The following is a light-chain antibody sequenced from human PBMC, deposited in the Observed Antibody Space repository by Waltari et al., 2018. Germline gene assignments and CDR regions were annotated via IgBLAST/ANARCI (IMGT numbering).Light chain of an antibody. V-gene: IGKV3-20*01. J-gene: IGKJ4*01. CDR2: GAS. CDR1: QTVRTTY. Sequence: EIELTQSPGTLSLSPGARATLSCRASQTVRTTYLAWYQQKPGQAPTLLIYGASSRATGIPDRFSGSGSGTDFSLSISSLEPEDFAVYYCQQYDISPLTFGGGTKVEIK. CDR3: QQYDISPLT.